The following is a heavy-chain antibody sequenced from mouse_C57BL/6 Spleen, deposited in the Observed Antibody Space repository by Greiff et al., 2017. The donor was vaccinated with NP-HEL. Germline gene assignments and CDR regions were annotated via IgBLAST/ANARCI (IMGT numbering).Heavy chain of an antibody. CDR2: IRLKSDNYAT. J-gene: IGHJ1*03. D-gene: IGHD1-1*01. V-gene: IGHV6-3*01. Sequence: DVMLVASGGGLVQPGGSMKLSCVASGFTFSNYWMNWVRQSPEKGLEWVAQIRLKSDNYATHYAESVKGRFTISRDDSKSSVYLQMNNLRAEDTGIYYCTANSPYYYGSWGTGTTVTVSS. CDR1: GFTFSNYW. CDR3: TANSPYYYGS.